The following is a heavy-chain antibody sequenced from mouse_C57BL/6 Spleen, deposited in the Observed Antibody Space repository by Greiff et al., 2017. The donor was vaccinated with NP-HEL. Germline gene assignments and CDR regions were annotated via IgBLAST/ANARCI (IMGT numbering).Heavy chain of an antibody. V-gene: IGHV1-78*01. D-gene: IGHD2-4*01. CDR3: AGWYDYDPYYFDY. J-gene: IGHJ2*01. CDR1: GYTFTDHT. Sequence: VQLQQSDAELVKPGASVKISCKVSGYTFTDHTIHWMKQRPEQGLEWIGYIYPRDGSTKYNEKFKGKATLTADKSSSTAYMQLNSLTSEDSAVYFCAGWYDYDPYYFDYWGQGTTLTVSS. CDR2: IYPRDGST.